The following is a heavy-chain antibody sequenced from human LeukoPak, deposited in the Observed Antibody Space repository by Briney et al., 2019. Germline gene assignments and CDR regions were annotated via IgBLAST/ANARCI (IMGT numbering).Heavy chain of an antibody. D-gene: IGHD5-18*01. CDR3: ARGAWIQLWYYFDN. J-gene: IGHJ4*02. CDR2: IYHSGST. V-gene: IGHV4-30-2*01. Sequence: SQTLSLTCAVSGGSISSGGYSWSWIRQPPGKGLEWIGYIYHSGSTYYNPSLKSRVTISVDRSKNQFSLKLSSVTAADTAVYYCARGAWIQLWYYFDNWGQGTLVTVSS. CDR1: GGSISSGGYS.